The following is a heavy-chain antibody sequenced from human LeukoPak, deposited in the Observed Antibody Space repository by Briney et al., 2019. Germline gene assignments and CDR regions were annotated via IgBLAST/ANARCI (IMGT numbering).Heavy chain of an antibody. J-gene: IGHJ4*02. V-gene: IGHV4-59*01. D-gene: IGHD3-22*01. CDR1: GDSITTYY. CDR2: IHYSGTT. Sequence: SETLSLTCTFSGDSITTYYWSWIRQPPGKGLGWIGYIHYSGTTNYNPSLKSRVSISVDTSKNQFSLKLSSVTAADTAVYYCASLKSSYYFDYWGQGTLVTVSS. CDR3: ASLKSSYYFDY.